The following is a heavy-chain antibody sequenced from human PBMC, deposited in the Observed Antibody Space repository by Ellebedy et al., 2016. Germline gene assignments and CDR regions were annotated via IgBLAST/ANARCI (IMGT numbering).Heavy chain of an antibody. CDR1: GYTFTTYW. J-gene: IGHJ6*02. D-gene: IGHD2-15*01. Sequence: GESLKISCKGSGYTFTTYWISWVRQMPGKGLEWMGIIYPGDSDTRYSPSFQGQVTISADKSISTAYLQWSSLKASDTAMYYCARRSGGSSSFPRGYYYYYGMDVWGHGTTVTVSS. V-gene: IGHV5-51*01. CDR2: IYPGDSDT. CDR3: ARRSGGSSSFPRGYYYYYGMDV.